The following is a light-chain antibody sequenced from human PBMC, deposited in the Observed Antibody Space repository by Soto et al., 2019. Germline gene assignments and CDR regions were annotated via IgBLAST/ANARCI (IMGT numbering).Light chain of an antibody. CDR1: QSVSSY. CDR3: QPRTDWPPRRT. V-gene: IGKV3-11*01. Sequence: EIVLTQSPATLSLSPGERATLSCRASQSVSSYLAWYQQKPGQAPRLLIYDASYSATGIPARFSGSGSGTSCTLTISSLEPEDCAVYYCQPRTDWPPRRTFGGGTKVEIK. CDR2: DAS. J-gene: IGKJ4*01.